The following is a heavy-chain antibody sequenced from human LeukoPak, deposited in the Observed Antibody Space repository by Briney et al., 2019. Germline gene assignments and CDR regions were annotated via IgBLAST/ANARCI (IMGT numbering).Heavy chain of an antibody. CDR1: GGSISSSNW. D-gene: IGHD3-3*01. V-gene: IGHV4-4*02. J-gene: IGHJ1*01. CDR2: IYYSGST. Sequence: PSGTLSLTCAVSGGSISSSNWWSWVRQPPGKGLEWIGSIYYSGSTYYNPSLKSRVTISVDTSKNQFSLKLSSVTAADTAVYYCASIPPAFYYDFWSGYYDFQHWGQGTLVTVSS. CDR3: ASIPPAFYYDFWSGYYDFQH.